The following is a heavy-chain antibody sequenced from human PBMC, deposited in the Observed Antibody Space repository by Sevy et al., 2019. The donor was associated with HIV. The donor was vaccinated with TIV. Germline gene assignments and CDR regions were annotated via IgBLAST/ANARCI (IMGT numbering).Heavy chain of an antibody. CDR1: GFTFSKYW. Sequence: GGSLRLSCAASGFTFSKYWMSWVRQAPGEGLELVANINQDGSEKYYVDSVKGRFTISRDNGKNSLYLQMNSLRAEDTAVYYCARETGSSHFDYWGQGTLVTVSS. J-gene: IGHJ4*02. D-gene: IGHD3-10*01. CDR3: ARETGSSHFDY. V-gene: IGHV3-7*01. CDR2: INQDGSEK.